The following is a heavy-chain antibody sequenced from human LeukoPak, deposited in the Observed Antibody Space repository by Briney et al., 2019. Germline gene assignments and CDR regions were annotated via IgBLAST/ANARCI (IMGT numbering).Heavy chain of an antibody. CDR3: AKDRGNHYYYYYYMDV. J-gene: IGHJ6*03. Sequence: PGGSLRLSCAPSGFTFSIYAMSWVRQAPGKGLEWVAVIWYDGSNKYYADSVKGRFTISRDNSKNTLYLQMSSLRAEDTAVYYCAKDRGNHYYYYYYMDVWGKGTTVTVSS. V-gene: IGHV3-33*06. CDR2: IWYDGSNK. CDR1: GFTFSIYA. D-gene: IGHD1-14*01.